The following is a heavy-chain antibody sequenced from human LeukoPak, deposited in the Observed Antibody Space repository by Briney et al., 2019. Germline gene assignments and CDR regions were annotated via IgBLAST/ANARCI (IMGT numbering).Heavy chain of an antibody. CDR2: IKSDGST. V-gene: IGHV3-74*01. CDR1: GFTFSTYW. Sequence: GGSLRLSCAASGFTFSTYWMHWVRQAPGKGLVWVSRIKSDGSTNYADSVKGRFTISRDNSKNTVSLQMNSLRPEDTGVYYCARAPSEIGGYYPEYFRHWGQGTLVTVSS. J-gene: IGHJ1*01. D-gene: IGHD3-22*01. CDR3: ARAPSEIGGYYPEYFRH.